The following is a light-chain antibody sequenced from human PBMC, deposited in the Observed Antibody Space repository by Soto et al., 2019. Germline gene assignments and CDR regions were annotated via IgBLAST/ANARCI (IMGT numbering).Light chain of an antibody. CDR2: DAS. J-gene: IGKJ4*01. V-gene: IGKV3-11*01. CDR1: QSVSSY. CDR3: QHRSSWPLT. Sequence: EIVLTQSPATLSLPPGERATLSCRASQSVSSYLAWYQQKPGQAPRLLIYDASNRATGVPARFSGSGSGTDFTLTISGLEPEDFAVYYCQHRSSWPLTFGGGTKVDIK.